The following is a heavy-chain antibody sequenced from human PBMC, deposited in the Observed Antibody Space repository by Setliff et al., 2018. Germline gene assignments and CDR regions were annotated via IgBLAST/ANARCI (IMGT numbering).Heavy chain of an antibody. J-gene: IGHJ4*02. Sequence: GGSLRLSCLASGFSFSNTKMSWIRQAPGKGLEWVGRIKSAADGGTIEYAAAVNGRFTVSRDDSKNTLFLQMNSLKTEDTALYYCTTDWSRGDSGNYFRLDYWGPGTLVTVSS. CDR2: IKSAADGGTI. D-gene: IGHD3-10*01. V-gene: IGHV3-15*01. CDR3: TTDWSRGDSGNYFRLDY. CDR1: GFSFSNTK.